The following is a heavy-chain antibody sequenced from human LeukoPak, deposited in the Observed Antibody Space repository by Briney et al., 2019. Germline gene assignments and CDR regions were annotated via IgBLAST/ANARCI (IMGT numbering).Heavy chain of an antibody. Sequence: PSETLSLTCAVYGGSFSGYYWSWIRQPPGKGLEWIGEINHSGSTNYNPSLKSRVTISVDTSKNQFSLKLSSVTAADTAVYYCARTISVGSVPAAKPNRFDPWGQGTLVTVSS. J-gene: IGHJ5*02. D-gene: IGHD2-2*02. CDR1: GGSFSGYY. CDR2: INHSGST. V-gene: IGHV4-34*01. CDR3: ARTISVGSVPAAKPNRFDP.